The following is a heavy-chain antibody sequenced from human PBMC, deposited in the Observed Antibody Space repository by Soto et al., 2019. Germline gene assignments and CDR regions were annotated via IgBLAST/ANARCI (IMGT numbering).Heavy chain of an antibody. J-gene: IGHJ6*02. CDR3: ARERSVGYCITTTCPKPFYYYAMDV. Sequence: SVKVSCKPSGGTFTNYAFSWVRQAPEQGLEWMGGIIPIFGTPDYAQNFQGRVTITADESTRTASMELSSLRSDDTAVYYCARERSVGYCITTTCPKPFYYYAMDVWGQGTTVTVSS. CDR2: IIPIFGTP. D-gene: IGHD2-2*01. V-gene: IGHV1-69*13. CDR1: GGTFTNYA.